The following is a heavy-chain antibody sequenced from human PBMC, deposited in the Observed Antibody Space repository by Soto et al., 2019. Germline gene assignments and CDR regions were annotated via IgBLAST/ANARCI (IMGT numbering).Heavy chain of an antibody. V-gene: IGHV4-39*01. CDR2: IYYSGST. Sequence: SETLSLTSTVSGGSISGSSYYSGRIRQPPGKGLEWIGNIYYSGSTYYNPSLKSRVTISVDTSKNQFSLKLSSVTAADTAVYYCMLGSGWKDFDYWGQGTLVTVSS. CDR1: GGSISGSSYY. CDR3: MLGSGWKDFDY. J-gene: IGHJ4*02. D-gene: IGHD3-22*01.